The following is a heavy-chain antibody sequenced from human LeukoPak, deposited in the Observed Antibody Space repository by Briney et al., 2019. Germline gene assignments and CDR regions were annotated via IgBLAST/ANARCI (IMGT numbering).Heavy chain of an antibody. CDR3: AKVWSQGDAFDI. Sequence: GGSLRLSCAASGFTFSSYAMSWVRQAPGKGLEWVSAISGSGGGTYYAGSVKGRFTLSRDNSKNTLYLQMNSLRAEDTAVYYCAKVWSQGDAFDIWGQGTMVTVSS. D-gene: IGHD3-3*01. V-gene: IGHV3-23*01. CDR1: GFTFSSYA. J-gene: IGHJ3*02. CDR2: ISGSGGGT.